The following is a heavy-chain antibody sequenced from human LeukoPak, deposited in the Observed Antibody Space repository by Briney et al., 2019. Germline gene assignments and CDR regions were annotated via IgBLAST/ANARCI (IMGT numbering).Heavy chain of an antibody. Sequence: SETLSLTCAVYGGSFSGYYWNWIRQPAGKGLEWIGRIYSTGSTNYNPSFKSRVTMSLDTSKNQFSLRLSSVTAADTAVYYCARDPGYYGSGTRGAFDIWGQGTMVTVSS. CDR3: ARDPGYYGSGTRGAFDI. V-gene: IGHV4-4*07. CDR1: GGSFSGYY. CDR2: IYSTGST. J-gene: IGHJ3*02. D-gene: IGHD3-10*01.